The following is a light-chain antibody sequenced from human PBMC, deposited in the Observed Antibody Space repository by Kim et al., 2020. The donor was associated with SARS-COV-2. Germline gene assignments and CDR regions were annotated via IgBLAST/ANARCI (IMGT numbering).Light chain of an antibody. CDR2: EDN. CDR3: QAWDSSII. V-gene: IGLV3-1*01. CDR1: NLGNGY. Sequence: VSVSPGQKASISCSGDNLGNGYVSWYQQKPGQSPAMVIYEDNKRPSGIPERFSGSNSGNTATLTISGTQAMDEADYYCQAWDSSIIFGGGTQLTVL. J-gene: IGLJ2*01.